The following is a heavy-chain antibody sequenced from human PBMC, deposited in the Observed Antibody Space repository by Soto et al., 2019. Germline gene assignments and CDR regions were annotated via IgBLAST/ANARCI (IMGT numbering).Heavy chain of an antibody. J-gene: IGHJ6*02. CDR1: GGTFSSYA. CDR2: IIPIFGTA. V-gene: IGHV1-69*13. Sequence: SVKVSCKASGGTFSSYAISWVRQAPGQGLEWMGGIIPIFGTANYAQKFQGRVTITADESTSTAYMELSSLRSEDTAVYYCARMWRGGTMIEYYYYGMDVWGQGTTVTSP. D-gene: IGHD3-22*01. CDR3: ARMWRGGTMIEYYYYGMDV.